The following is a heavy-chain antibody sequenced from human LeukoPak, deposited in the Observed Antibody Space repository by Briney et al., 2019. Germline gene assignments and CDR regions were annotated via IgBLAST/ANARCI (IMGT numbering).Heavy chain of an antibody. J-gene: IGHJ4*02. D-gene: IGHD4-17*01. V-gene: IGHV3-48*04. Sequence: GGSLRLSCAASGFTFSSYSMNWVRQAPGKGLEWVSYISSSSSTIYHADSVKGRFTISRDNAKNSLYLQMNSLRAEDTAVYYCARVGAPGDYYYFDYWGQGTLVTVSS. CDR2: ISSSSSTI. CDR3: ARVGAPGDYYYFDY. CDR1: GFTFSSYS.